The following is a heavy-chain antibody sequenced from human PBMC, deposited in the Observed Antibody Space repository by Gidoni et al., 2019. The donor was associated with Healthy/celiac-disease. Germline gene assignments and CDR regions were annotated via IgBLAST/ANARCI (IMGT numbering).Heavy chain of an antibody. V-gene: IGHV1-3*01. CDR1: GYTFTSYA. J-gene: IGHJ3*02. D-gene: IGHD2-21*01. CDR2: INAGNGNT. CDR3: ARELIGFAFDI. Sequence: QVQLVQSGAEVKKPGASVKVSCKASGYTFTSYAMHWVRQAPGQRFEWMGWINAGNGNTKYSQKFQGRVTITRDTSASTAYMELSSLRSEDTAVYYCARELIGFAFDIWGQGTMVTVSS.